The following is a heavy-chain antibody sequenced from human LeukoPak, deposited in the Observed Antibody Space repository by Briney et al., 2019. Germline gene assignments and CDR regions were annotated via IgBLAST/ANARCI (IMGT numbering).Heavy chain of an antibody. CDR2: ISYDGSNK. CDR1: GFTFSSYG. D-gene: IGHD2-2*02. V-gene: IGHV3-30*18. Sequence: PGGSLRLSCAASGFTFSSYGMHWVRQAPGKGLEWVAVISYDGSNKYYADSVKGRFTISRDNSKNTLYLQMNSLRAEDTAVYYCAKMAVVVPAAIGGNDAFDIWGQGTMVTVSS. CDR3: AKMAVVVPAAIGGNDAFDI. J-gene: IGHJ3*02.